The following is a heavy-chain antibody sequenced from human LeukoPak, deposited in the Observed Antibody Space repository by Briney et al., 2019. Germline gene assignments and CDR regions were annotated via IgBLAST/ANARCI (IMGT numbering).Heavy chain of an antibody. Sequence: GGSLRLSCAAPGFTFSSYSMNWVRQAPGKGLEWVSSISSSSSYIYYADSVKGRFTISRDNAKNSLYLQMNSLRAEDTAVYYCARDWGKGVFDYWGQGTLVTVSS. J-gene: IGHJ4*02. CDR1: GFTFSSYS. D-gene: IGHD3-16*01. CDR2: ISSSSSYI. V-gene: IGHV3-21*01. CDR3: ARDWGKGVFDY.